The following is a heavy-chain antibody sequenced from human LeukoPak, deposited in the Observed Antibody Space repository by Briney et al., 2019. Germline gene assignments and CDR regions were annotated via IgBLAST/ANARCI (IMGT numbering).Heavy chain of an antibody. Sequence: GGSLRLSCAASGFTVSSNYMSWVRQAPGKGLEWVSVIYSGGSTYYADSVKGRFTTSRDNSKNTLYLQMNSLRAEDTAVYYCARDAYYYDSSGAFDGMDVWGQGTTVTVSS. CDR3: ARDAYYYDSSGAFDGMDV. V-gene: IGHV3-66*01. CDR2: IYSGGST. J-gene: IGHJ6*02. CDR1: GFTVSSNY. D-gene: IGHD3-22*01.